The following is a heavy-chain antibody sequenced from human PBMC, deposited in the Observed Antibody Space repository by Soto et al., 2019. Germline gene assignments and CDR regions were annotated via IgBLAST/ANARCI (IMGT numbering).Heavy chain of an antibody. Sequence: ASVKVSCKASGYTFSIYGFIWVRQAPGQAPEWMGWISGDNGHTEYAQKFQGRVTITADKSTSTAYMELSSLRSEDTAVYYCARDPLYCSSTSCSFDYWGQGTLVTVSS. J-gene: IGHJ4*02. CDR2: ISGDNGHT. CDR3: ARDPLYCSSTSCSFDY. CDR1: GYTFSIYG. D-gene: IGHD2-2*01. V-gene: IGHV1-18*01.